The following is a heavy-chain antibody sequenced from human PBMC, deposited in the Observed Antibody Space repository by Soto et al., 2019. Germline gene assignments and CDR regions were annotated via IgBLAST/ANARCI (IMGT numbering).Heavy chain of an antibody. J-gene: IGHJ4*02. CDR3: ARANDFWSGYPRITFDY. Sequence: GGSLRLSCAASGFTFSDYYMSWIRQAPGKGLEWVSYISSSGSTIYYADSVKDRFTISRDNAKNSLYLQMNSLRAEDTAVYYCARANDFWSGYPRITFDYWGQGTLVTVSS. D-gene: IGHD3-3*01. V-gene: IGHV3-11*01. CDR2: ISSSGSTI. CDR1: GFTFSDYY.